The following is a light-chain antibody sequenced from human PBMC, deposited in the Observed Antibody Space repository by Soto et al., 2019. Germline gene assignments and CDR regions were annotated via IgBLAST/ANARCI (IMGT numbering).Light chain of an antibody. CDR1: QTINNW. CDR3: EKYNSSALLT. CDR2: KAS. Sequence: DIQMTQSPSTLSASVGDRVTITCRASQTINNWLAWYQQKPGNPPKLLISKASKLESGVPSRFSGSGSETEFTLTLSSLQPDDFANYYCEKYNSSALLTFAGGTRLDI. J-gene: IGKJ4*01. V-gene: IGKV1-5*03.